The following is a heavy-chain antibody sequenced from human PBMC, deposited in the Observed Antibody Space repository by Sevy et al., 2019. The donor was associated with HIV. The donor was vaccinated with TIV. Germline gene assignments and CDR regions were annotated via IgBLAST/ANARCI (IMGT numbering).Heavy chain of an antibody. CDR2: ISKDGGEK. CDR3: AKDRLQWRGFFDW. Sequence: GGSLRLSCAASGFNFNNHGMHWVRQAPGKGLEWVAVISKDGGEKYLTDSVKGRFTISRDNSKNTLYLEMNGLRAEDTAVYYCAKDRLQWRGFFDWWGQGILVTVSS. CDR1: GFNFNNHG. V-gene: IGHV3-30*18. J-gene: IGHJ4*02. D-gene: IGHD4-4*01.